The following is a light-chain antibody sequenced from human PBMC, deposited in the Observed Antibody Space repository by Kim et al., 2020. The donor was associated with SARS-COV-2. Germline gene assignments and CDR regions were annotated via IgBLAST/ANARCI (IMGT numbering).Light chain of an antibody. J-gene: IGKJ4*01. CDR3: QKYNSAPLT. Sequence: ASVGERVTITGRASQGSSDYLGWYQQKPGKVPKLLIYAAYTLQSGVPSRFSGSGSGTDFTLTISSLQPEDVATYYCQKYNSAPLTFGGGTKVDIK. CDR1: QGSSDY. V-gene: IGKV1-27*01. CDR2: AAY.